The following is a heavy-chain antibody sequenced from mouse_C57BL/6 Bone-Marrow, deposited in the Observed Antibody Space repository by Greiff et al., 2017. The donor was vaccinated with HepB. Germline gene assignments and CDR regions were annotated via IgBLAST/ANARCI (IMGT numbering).Heavy chain of an antibody. CDR3: PKGDYDRDGFAY. Sequence: VQLQQSGAELVRPGASVTLSCKASGYTFTDYEMHWVKQTPVHGLEWIGAIDPDSGGTAYNQKFKGKAILTADKSSSTAYMELRSLTSEDSAVYYCPKGDYDRDGFAYWGQGTLVTVSA. D-gene: IGHD2-4*01. J-gene: IGHJ3*01. CDR1: GYTFTDYE. V-gene: IGHV1-15*01. CDR2: IDPDSGGT.